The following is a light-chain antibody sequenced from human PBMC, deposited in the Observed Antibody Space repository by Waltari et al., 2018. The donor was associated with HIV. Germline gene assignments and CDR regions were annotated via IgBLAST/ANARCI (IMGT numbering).Light chain of an antibody. CDR1: SSDVGGYKY. V-gene: IGLV2-14*03. Sequence: QSALTQPASVAGSSGQSITISCTGTSSDVGGYKYVSWYQPHPGKAPKLMIYDVRNRPSGVSNRSSGSKSGNTASLTISGLQAEDEADYYCSSYTSSSPYAFGTGTKVTVL. CDR3: SSYTSSSPYA. CDR2: DVR. J-gene: IGLJ1*01.